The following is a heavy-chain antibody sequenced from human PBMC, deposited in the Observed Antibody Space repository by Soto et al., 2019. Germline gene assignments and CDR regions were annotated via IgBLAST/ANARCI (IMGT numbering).Heavy chain of an antibody. D-gene: IGHD3-22*01. Sequence: SVKVSCKASGGTFSSYAISWVREAPGQGLEWMGGIIPIFGTANYAQKFQGRVTITADESTSTAYMELSSLRSEDTAVYYCASHYYDSSGYYDYFDYWGQGTLVTVSS. CDR3: ASHYYDSSGYYDYFDY. CDR1: GGTFSSYA. J-gene: IGHJ4*02. CDR2: IIPIFGTA. V-gene: IGHV1-69*13.